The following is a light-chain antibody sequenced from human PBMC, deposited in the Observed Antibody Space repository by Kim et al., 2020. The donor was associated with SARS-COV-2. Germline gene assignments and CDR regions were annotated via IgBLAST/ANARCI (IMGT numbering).Light chain of an antibody. CDR2: EVN. CDR1: RSDIGGYNL. V-gene: IGLV2-23*02. Sequence: QSALTQPASLSGSPGQSITISCTGTRSDIGGYNLFSWYQQHPGRALKLLNSEVNKQPSGISDRFSGSKSGNTASLTISGLQAEDEAHYFCFSYAGGWAVFGGGTQLTVL. J-gene: IGLJ2*01. CDR3: FSYAGGWAV.